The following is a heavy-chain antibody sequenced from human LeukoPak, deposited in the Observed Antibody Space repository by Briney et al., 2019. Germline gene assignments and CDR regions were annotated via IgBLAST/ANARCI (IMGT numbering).Heavy chain of an antibody. CDR3: ARSGVLLWFGELLSPTLFDI. Sequence: ASVKVSCKASGYTFTSYGISWVRQAPGQGRDWMGWISAYNGNTNYAQKLQGRVTMTTDASTSTAYMNLTSLRSDDTAVYYCARSGVLLWFGELLSPTLFDIWGQGTRVTVTS. CDR1: GYTFTSYG. J-gene: IGHJ3*02. CDR2: ISAYNGNT. V-gene: IGHV1-18*01. D-gene: IGHD3-10*01.